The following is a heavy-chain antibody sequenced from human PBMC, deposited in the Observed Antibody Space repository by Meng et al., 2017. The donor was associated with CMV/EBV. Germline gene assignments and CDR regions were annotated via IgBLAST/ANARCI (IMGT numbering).Heavy chain of an antibody. D-gene: IGHD3-10*01. CDR3: ANVDYNYYYAMDV. J-gene: IGHJ6*02. Sequence: GESLKISCVGSGFTYTNDEMIWVRQAPRKGLECVGYISSSGSTRLYADSVKGRFTVSRDNAKNSVYLQMSSLRVEDTGIYYCANVDYNYYYAMDVWGLGTTVTVSS. CDR1: GFTYTNDE. V-gene: IGHV3-48*03. CDR2: ISSSGSTR.